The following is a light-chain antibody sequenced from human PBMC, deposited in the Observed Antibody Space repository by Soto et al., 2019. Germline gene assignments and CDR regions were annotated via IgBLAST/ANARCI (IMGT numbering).Light chain of an antibody. CDR1: NIGSTS. V-gene: IGLV3-21*02. J-gene: IGLJ1*01. Sequence: SYELTQPPSVSVAPGQTARITCGGNNIGSTSVHWYKQSPGQAPVLVVYDDNDRPSGIPERFSGFNSENTATLTITRVEAGDEADCYCQVWNISTDHYVFGTGTKVTVL. CDR3: QVWNISTDHYV. CDR2: DDN.